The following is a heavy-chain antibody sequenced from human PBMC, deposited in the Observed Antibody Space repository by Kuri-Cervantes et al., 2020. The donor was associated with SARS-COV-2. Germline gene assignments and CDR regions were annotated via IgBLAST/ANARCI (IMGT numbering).Heavy chain of an antibody. Sequence: SETLSLTCTVSGVSISSTSYYWAWIRQPPGKGLEWIGSINYIGNSYRNPSPRSRVIMSVDTSKNQFSVNINSVTAADTAIYFCARHPNSMSGFDPWGQGTPVTVSS. V-gene: IGHV4-39*01. CDR2: INYIGNS. D-gene: IGHD3-3*02. J-gene: IGHJ5*02. CDR1: GVSISSTSYY. CDR3: ARHPNSMSGFDP.